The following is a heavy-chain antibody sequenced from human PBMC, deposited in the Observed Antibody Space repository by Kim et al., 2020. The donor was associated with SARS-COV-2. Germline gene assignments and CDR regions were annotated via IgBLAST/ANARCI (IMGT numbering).Heavy chain of an antibody. Sequence: SETLSLTCTVSGGSISSYYWSWIRQPPGKGLEWIGYIYYSGSTNYNPSLKSRVTISVDTSKNQFSLKLSSVTAADTAVYYCARHKNPKLELRKEDWFDPWGQGTLVTVSS. V-gene: IGHV4-59*08. CDR3: ARHKNPKLELRKEDWFDP. CDR2: IYYSGST. D-gene: IGHD1-7*01. J-gene: IGHJ5*02. CDR1: GGSISSYY.